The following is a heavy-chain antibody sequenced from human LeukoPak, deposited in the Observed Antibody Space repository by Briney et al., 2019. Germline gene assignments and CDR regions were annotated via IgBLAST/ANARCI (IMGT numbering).Heavy chain of an antibody. D-gene: IGHD3-22*01. V-gene: IGHV4-61*02. J-gene: IGHJ4*02. CDR1: GGSISSGSYY. Sequence: SETLSLTCTVSGGSISSGSYYWSWIRQPAGKGLEWIGRIYTSGSTNYNPSLKSRVTISVDTSKNQFSLKLSSMTAADTAVYYCAREVMGYDSSGYFPLCDYWGQGTLVTVSS. CDR2: IYTSGST. CDR3: AREVMGYDSSGYFPLCDY.